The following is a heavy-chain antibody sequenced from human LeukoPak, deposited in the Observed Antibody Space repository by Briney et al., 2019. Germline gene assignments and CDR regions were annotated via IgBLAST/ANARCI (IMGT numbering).Heavy chain of an antibody. V-gene: IGHV3-9*01. Sequence: PGGSLRLSCAASGFTFDDYDMHWVRQAPGKGLEWVSGISWNGGSIGYADSVKGRFTISRDNSKNTLYLQMNSLRAEDTAVYYCAKKALSDILTGYYFDYWGQGTLVTVSS. CDR1: GFTFDDYD. J-gene: IGHJ4*02. CDR3: AKKALSDILTGYYFDY. D-gene: IGHD3-9*01. CDR2: ISWNGGSI.